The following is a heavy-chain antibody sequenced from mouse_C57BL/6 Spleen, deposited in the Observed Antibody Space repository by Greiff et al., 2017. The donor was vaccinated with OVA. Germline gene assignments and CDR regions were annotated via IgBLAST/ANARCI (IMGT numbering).Heavy chain of an antibody. D-gene: IGHD2-2*01. CDR2: IYPGDGDT. Sequence: VQLQQSGPELVKPGASVKISCKASGYAFSSSWMNWVKQRPGKGLEWIGRIYPGDGDTNNNGKFKGKATLTADKSSSTAYMQLSSLTSEDSAVYFCAREWLRTYYYAMDYWGQGTSVTVSS. V-gene: IGHV1-82*01. CDR1: GYAFSSSW. J-gene: IGHJ4*01. CDR3: AREWLRTYYYAMDY.